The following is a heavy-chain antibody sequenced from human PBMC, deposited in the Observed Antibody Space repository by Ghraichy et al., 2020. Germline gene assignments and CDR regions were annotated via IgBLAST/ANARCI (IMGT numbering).Heavy chain of an antibody. D-gene: IGHD2-2*01. V-gene: IGHV4-34*01. J-gene: IGHJ4*02. Sequence: SETLSLTCAVYGGSFSGYYWSWIRQPPGKGLEWIGEINHSGSTNYNPSLKSRVTISVDTSKNQFSLKLSSVTAADTAVYYCASLYCGSTSCQDYWGQGTLVTGSS. CDR1: GGSFSGYY. CDR3: ASLYCGSTSCQDY. CDR2: INHSGST.